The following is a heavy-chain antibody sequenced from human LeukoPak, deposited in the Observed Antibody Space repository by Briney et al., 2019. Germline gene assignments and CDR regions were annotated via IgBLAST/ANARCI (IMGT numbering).Heavy chain of an antibody. J-gene: IGHJ4*02. CDR3: AKETRDSSGYLSPIDY. CDR2: ISGSGGST. D-gene: IGHD3-22*01. Sequence: PGGSLRLSCAASEFTVSTNYMTWVRQAPGKGLEWVSVISGSGGSTYYADSVKGRFTISRDNSKNTLYLQMNSLRAEDTAVYYCAKETRDSSGYLSPIDYWGQGTLVTVSS. V-gene: IGHV3-23*01. CDR1: EFTVSTNY.